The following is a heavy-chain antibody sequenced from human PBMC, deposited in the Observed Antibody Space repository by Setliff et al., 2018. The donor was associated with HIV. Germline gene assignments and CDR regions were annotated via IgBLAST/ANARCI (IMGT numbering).Heavy chain of an antibody. Sequence: ASVKVSCKASEYTFISYDINWVRQATGQGLEWMGWMNPKSGNTGYAQKFQGRLNMTRNTSISTAYMELSSLRSEDTAVYYCARLQGYSSGWYEYYFDYWGQGTLVTVSS. CDR2: MNPKSGNT. J-gene: IGHJ4*02. D-gene: IGHD6-19*01. CDR1: EYTFISYD. V-gene: IGHV1-8*02. CDR3: ARLQGYSSGWYEYYFDY.